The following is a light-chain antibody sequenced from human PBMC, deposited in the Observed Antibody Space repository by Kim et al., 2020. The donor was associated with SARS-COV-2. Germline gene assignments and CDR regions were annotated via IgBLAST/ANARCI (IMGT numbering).Light chain of an antibody. V-gene: IGKV3-11*01. CDR3: QQRGDWPLT. J-gene: IGKJ4*01. Sequence: SPGESATCSCRASQSIGTFLAWYQQRPGQAPRLLIYEASDRAPGIPARFSGSGSGTDFTLTITSLEPEDFAVYYCQQRGDWPLTFGGGTKVDIK. CDR2: EAS. CDR1: QSIGTF.